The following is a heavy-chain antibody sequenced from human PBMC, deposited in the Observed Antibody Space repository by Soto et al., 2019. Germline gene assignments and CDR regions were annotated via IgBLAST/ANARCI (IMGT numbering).Heavy chain of an antibody. V-gene: IGHV3-21*06. Sequence: GGSLRLSCAASGFTFSRYGMNWLRQAPGKGLEWVASISSTTSYVYYADSVKGRFSTSRDNAKNILYLEMYALRTEDTAVYYCARDPSEGRVGNWFESWGQGTLV. CDR1: GFTFSRYG. CDR2: ISSTTSYV. CDR3: ARDPSEGRVGNWFES. J-gene: IGHJ5*01. D-gene: IGHD2-2*01.